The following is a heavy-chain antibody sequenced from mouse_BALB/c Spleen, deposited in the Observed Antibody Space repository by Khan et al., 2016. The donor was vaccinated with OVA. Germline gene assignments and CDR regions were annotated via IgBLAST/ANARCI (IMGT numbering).Heavy chain of an antibody. Sequence: QIQLVQSGPELKKPGETVKISCKASGYTFTNFGMNWVKQAPGEGLKWMGWINTYTGEPTYADDFKGRFAFSLETSASTAYLQINNLKNEDTATYFGTSPPYFSYVMVYWGQGTSVTVSS. J-gene: IGHJ4*01. D-gene: IGHD2-10*01. CDR1: GYTFTNFG. V-gene: IGHV9-3-1*01. CDR3: TSPPYFSYVMVY. CDR2: INTYTGEP.